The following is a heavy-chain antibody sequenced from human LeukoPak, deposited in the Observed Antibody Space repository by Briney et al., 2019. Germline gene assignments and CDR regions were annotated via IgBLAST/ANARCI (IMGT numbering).Heavy chain of an antibody. V-gene: IGHV3-33*01. CDR2: IWYDGSNK. CDR1: GFTFSTYG. J-gene: IGHJ4*02. Sequence: GRSLRLSCAASGFTFSTYGMHWVRQAPGKGLEWVAVIWYDGSNKYYADSVKGRFTISRDNSKNTLYLQMNSLRAEDTAVYYCARDIGIAAAGALDYWGQGTLVTVSS. CDR3: ARDIGIAAAGALDY. D-gene: IGHD6-13*01.